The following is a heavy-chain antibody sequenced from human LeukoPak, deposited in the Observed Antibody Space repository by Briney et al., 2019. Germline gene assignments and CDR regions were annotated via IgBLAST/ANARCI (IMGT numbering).Heavy chain of an antibody. CDR3: ARLRIRGDGYNLGYYYYMDV. CDR1: GYSISSGYY. J-gene: IGHJ6*03. Sequence: SETLSLTCTVAGYSISSGYYWGWIRQPPGKGLEWIGSIYHSGSTYYNPSLKSRVTISVDTSKNQFSLKLSSVTAADTAVYYCARLRIRGDGYNLGYYYYMDVWGKGTTVTISS. D-gene: IGHD5-24*01. V-gene: IGHV4-38-2*02. CDR2: IYHSGST.